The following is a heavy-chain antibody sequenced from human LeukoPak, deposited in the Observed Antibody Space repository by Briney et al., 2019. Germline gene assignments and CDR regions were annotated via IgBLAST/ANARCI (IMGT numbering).Heavy chain of an antibody. CDR3: ATGEGGSYYDSRGYYSDI. Sequence: GGSLRLSCAASGFTFSSYEMKWVRQAPGKGLEWVSYISSSGTSIYYADSVKGRFTISRDNAKNSLYLQMNSLRAEDTAVYYCATGEGGSYYDSRGYYSDIWAKGQWSPSLQ. D-gene: IGHD3-22*01. V-gene: IGHV3-48*03. J-gene: IGHJ3*02. CDR1: GFTFSSYE. CDR2: ISSSGTSI.